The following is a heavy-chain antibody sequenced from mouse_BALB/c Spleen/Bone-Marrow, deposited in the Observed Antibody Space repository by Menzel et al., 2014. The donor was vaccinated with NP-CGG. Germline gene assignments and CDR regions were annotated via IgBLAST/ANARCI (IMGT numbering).Heavy chain of an antibody. Sequence: QVQLKQSGAELVRPGASVKLSCKASGYSFTSCWMNWVKQRPGQGLEWIGMIHPSDSETRLNQKFKDKATLTVDKSSSTAYMQLSSPTSEDSAVYYCAREREITTVVAGDWYFDVWGAGTTVTVSS. CDR3: AREREITTVVAGDWYFDV. D-gene: IGHD1-1*01. CDR2: IHPSDSET. CDR1: GYSFTSCW. J-gene: IGHJ1*01. V-gene: IGHV1-61*01.